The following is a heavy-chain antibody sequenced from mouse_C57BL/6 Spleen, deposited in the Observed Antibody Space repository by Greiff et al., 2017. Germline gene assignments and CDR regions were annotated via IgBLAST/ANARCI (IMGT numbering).Heavy chain of an antibody. J-gene: IGHJ4*01. Sequence: EVQLQQSGPELVKPGASVKISCKASGYTFTDYYMNWVKQSHGQSLEWIGDINPNNGGTSYNQKFKGKATLTVDKSSSTAYMELRSLTSEDSAVYYCARCTVVAGGYAMDYWGQGTSVTVSS. D-gene: IGHD1-1*01. CDR1: GYTFTDYY. CDR2: INPNNGGT. V-gene: IGHV1-26*01. CDR3: ARCTVVAGGYAMDY.